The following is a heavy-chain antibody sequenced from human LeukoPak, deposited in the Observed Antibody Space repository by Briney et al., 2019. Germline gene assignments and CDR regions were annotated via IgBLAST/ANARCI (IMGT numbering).Heavy chain of an antibody. CDR1: GYTFTGYY. V-gene: IGHV1-2*02. J-gene: IGHJ3*02. CDR3: ARAHSDWYLRWTFDI. D-gene: IGHD6-19*01. Sequence: ASVKVSCKASGYTFTGYYIHWVRQAPGQGLEWMGWITPNSGGTNYAQKFQGRVTLTRDTSISTAYMELSRLISDDTAVYYCARAHSDWYLRWTFDIWGQGTMVTVSS. CDR2: ITPNSGGT.